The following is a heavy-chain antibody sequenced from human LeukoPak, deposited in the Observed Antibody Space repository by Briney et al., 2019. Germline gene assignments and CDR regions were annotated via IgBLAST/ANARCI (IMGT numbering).Heavy chain of an antibody. CDR1: GFTFSSSA. Sequence: GGSLRLSCAASGFTFSSSAMNWVRQAPGKGLEWVSSISSSSSYIYYADSVKGRFTISRDNAKNSLYLQMNSLRAEDTAVYYCARVPEIAAAGTIDYWGQGTLVTVSS. J-gene: IGHJ4*02. CDR2: ISSSSSYI. V-gene: IGHV3-21*01. D-gene: IGHD6-13*01. CDR3: ARVPEIAAAGTIDY.